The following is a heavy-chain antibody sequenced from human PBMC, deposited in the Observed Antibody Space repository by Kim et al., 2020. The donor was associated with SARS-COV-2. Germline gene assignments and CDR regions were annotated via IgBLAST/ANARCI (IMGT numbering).Heavy chain of an antibody. J-gene: IGHJ4*02. Sequence: GGSLTLSCAASGFTFSSYAMSWVRQAPGKGLEWVSAISGGGGTTYYADSVKGRFTISRDNSKNTLYLQMNSLRAEDTAVYYCAKDRYGGNEGDFDYWGQGTLVTVSS. CDR1: GFTFSSYA. CDR3: AKDRYGGNEGDFDY. CDR2: ISGGGGTT. D-gene: IGHD4-17*01. V-gene: IGHV3-23*01.